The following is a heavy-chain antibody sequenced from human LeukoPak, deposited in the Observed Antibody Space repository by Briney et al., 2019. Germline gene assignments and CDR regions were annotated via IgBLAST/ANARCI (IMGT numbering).Heavy chain of an antibody. CDR2: IYTSGST. D-gene: IGHD2-2*02. CDR3: ARDSPHCSSTSCYTGSVDY. Sequence: PSETLSLTCTVSGGSISSGSHYWSWIRQPAGKGLEWIGRIYTSGSTNYNPSLKSRVTISVDTSKNQFSLKLSSVTAADTAVYYCARDSPHCSSTSCYTGSVDYWGQGTLVTVSS. J-gene: IGHJ4*02. CDR1: GGSISSGSHY. V-gene: IGHV4-61*02.